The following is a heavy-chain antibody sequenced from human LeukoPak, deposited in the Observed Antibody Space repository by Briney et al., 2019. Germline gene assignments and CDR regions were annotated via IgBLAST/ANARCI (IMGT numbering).Heavy chain of an antibody. CDR3: ARNARAVAGTYYFDY. CDR1: GGSISSSNW. Sequence: SGTLSLTCAVSGGSISSSNWWSWVRQPPGKGLEWIGSIYYSGSTYYNPSLKSRVTISVDTSKNQFSLKLSSVTAADTAVYYCARNARAVAGTYYFDYWGQGTLVTVSS. V-gene: IGHV4-4*02. D-gene: IGHD6-19*01. CDR2: IYYSGST. J-gene: IGHJ4*02.